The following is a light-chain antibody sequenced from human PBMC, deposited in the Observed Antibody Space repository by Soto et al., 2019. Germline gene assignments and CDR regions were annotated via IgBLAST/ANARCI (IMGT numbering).Light chain of an antibody. Sequence: LTQPASVSGSPGQAITISCTGTSSDVGGYNYVSWYQQHPGKAPKLMIYEVSYRPSGVSNRFSGSKSGNTASLTISGLQAEDEADYYCSSYTSSSTQVFGTGTKVTVL. J-gene: IGLJ1*01. CDR2: EVS. CDR1: SSDVGGYNY. V-gene: IGLV2-14*01. CDR3: SSYTSSSTQV.